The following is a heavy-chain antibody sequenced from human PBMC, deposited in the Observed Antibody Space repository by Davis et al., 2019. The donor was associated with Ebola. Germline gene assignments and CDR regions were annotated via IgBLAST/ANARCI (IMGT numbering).Heavy chain of an antibody. CDR3: ARTSIVGTTTTASDI. CDR1: GYTFKNYA. V-gene: IGHV1-18*01. Sequence: ASVKVSCKASGYTFKNYAINWVRQAPGQGLEWMGWISAYNGNTNYAQILQGRVTMTTDTSTGTAYMELRSLRSDDTAVYFCARTSIVGTTTTASDIWGQGTKVTVSS. J-gene: IGHJ3*02. D-gene: IGHD1-26*01. CDR2: ISAYNGNT.